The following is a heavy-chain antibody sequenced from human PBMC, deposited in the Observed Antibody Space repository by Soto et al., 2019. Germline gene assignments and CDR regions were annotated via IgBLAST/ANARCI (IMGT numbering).Heavy chain of an antibody. D-gene: IGHD6-13*01. V-gene: IGHV3-9*01. J-gene: IGHJ1*01. CDR1: GFTFDDYA. CDR2: INWNSGSI. CDR3: VKDESINWYSGHFRH. Sequence: GGSLVLACASSGFTFDDYAMHGVGQVPGKGLEWVSGINWNSGSIGYGDSVKGRFAISRDNAKNSLHLQMNSLSAEDTAFYYCVKDESINWYSGHFRHWGQGTLVTVSS.